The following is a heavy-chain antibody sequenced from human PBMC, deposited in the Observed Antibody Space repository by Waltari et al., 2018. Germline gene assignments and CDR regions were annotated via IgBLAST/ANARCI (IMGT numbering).Heavy chain of an antibody. CDR2: IKQDGSEK. V-gene: IGHV3-7*02. CDR3: AGGSGWLPDN. Sequence: EVQLVESGGGLVQPGGSLRLSCAASSAFTFSTYWVSWVRQAPGKGLEWVAMIKQDGSEKYYVDSVNGRFTISIDNAKKSLFLQMDSLRADDTAVYYCAGGSGWLPDNWGRGTVVTVSS. J-gene: IGHJ4*02. CDR1: SAFTFSTYW. D-gene: IGHD6-19*01.